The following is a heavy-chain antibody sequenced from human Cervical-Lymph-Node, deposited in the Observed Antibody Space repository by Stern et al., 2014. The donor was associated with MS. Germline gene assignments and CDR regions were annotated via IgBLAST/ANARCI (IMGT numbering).Heavy chain of an antibody. CDR3: PQGGQWLRLPPLDY. Sequence: QLVESGGGVAKPGRSLRLSCAASGFTFSRYAMHWVRQAPGKGLEWVAVIYQEGVNKFYADSGKGRFTISRDNSKNTLYLQVSSLRADDTAVYYCPQGGQWLRLPPLDYWGQGTLVTVSS. J-gene: IGHJ4*02. V-gene: IGHV3-30*18. CDR2: IYQEGVNK. D-gene: IGHD5-12*01. CDR1: GFTFSRYA.